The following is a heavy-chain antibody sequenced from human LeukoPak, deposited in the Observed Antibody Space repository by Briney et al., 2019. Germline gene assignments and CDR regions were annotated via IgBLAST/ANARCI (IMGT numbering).Heavy chain of an antibody. CDR2: IYTSGST. V-gene: IGHV4-61*02. D-gene: IGHD6-19*01. CDR3: AREAVAGTSYYYYYMDV. Sequence: SETLSLTCTVSGGSISSGSSYWSWIRQPAGKGLEWIGRIYTSGSTNYNPSLKSRVTISVDTSKNQFSLKLSSVTAADTAVYYCAREAVAGTSYYYYYMDVWGKGTTVTVSS. CDR1: GGSISSGSSY. J-gene: IGHJ6*03.